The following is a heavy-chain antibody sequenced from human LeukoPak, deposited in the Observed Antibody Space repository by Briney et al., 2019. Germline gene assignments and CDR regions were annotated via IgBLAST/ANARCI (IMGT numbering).Heavy chain of an antibody. CDR2: IKQDGSEK. CDR1: GFTFSSYW. Sequence: PGGSLRLSCAASGFTFSSYWMSWVRQAPGKGLEWVANIKQDGSEKYYVDSVKGRFTISRDNAKNSLYLQMNSLRAEDTAVYYCARMLGYCSSTSCSPFDYWGQGTLVTVSS. V-gene: IGHV3-7*01. J-gene: IGHJ4*02. CDR3: ARMLGYCSSTSCSPFDY. D-gene: IGHD2-2*01.